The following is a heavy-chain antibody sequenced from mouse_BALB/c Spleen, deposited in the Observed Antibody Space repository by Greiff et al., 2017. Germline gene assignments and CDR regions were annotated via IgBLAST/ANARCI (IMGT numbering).Heavy chain of an antibody. J-gene: IGHJ4*01. Sequence: VQLQQSGPELVKPGASVKIPCKASGYTFTDYNMDWVKQSHGKSLEWIGDINPNNGGTIYNQKFKGKATLTVDKSSSTAYMELRSLTSEDTAVYYCARWDGNYNYYAMDYWGQGTSVTVSS. D-gene: IGHD2-1*01. CDR2: INPNNGGT. CDR1: GYTFTDYN. V-gene: IGHV1-18*01. CDR3: ARWDGNYNYYAMDY.